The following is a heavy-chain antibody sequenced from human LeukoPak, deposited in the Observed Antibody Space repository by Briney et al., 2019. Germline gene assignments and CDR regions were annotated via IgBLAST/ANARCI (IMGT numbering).Heavy chain of an antibody. D-gene: IGHD2-21*02. CDR1: GYTFTGYY. CDR2: INPNSGGT. CDR3: AKEAAYCGGDCRPQPPY. Sequence: GASVKVSCKASGYTFTGYYMHWVRQAPGQGLEWMGWINPNSGGTNYAQKFQGRVTMTRDTSISTAYMELSRLRSDDTAVYYCAKEAAYCGGDCRPQPPYWGQGTLVTVSS. J-gene: IGHJ4*02. V-gene: IGHV1-2*02.